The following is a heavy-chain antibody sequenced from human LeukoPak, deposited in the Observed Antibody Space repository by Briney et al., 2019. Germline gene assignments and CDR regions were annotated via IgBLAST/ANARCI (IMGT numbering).Heavy chain of an antibody. D-gene: IGHD4-11*01. V-gene: IGHV3-30*18. J-gene: IGHJ4*02. CDR1: EFTFSSYD. CDR3: AKDHSFDC. CDR2: ISYDGSNK. Sequence: GGSLRLSCAASEFTFSSYDIHWVRQAPGKGLEWVAVISYDGSNKYYADSVKDRFTISRDNSKYTLYLQMNSLRAEDTAVYYCAKDHSFDCWGQGTLVTVSS.